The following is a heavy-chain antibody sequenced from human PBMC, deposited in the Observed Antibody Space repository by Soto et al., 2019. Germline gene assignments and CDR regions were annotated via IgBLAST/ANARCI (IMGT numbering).Heavy chain of an antibody. CDR1: GDSVSSNSAT. CDR2: TYFRSQWYY. Sequence: SQTLSLTCAISGDSVSSNSATWNWIRQSPSRGLEWLGRTYFRSQWYYDYAVSVTSRLTINPDTSKNQFSLQLNSVTPEDTAVDYCARDRSHGTMVRGVIRPWGQGTLVTVSS. D-gene: IGHD3-10*01. CDR3: ARDRSHGTMVRGVIRP. V-gene: IGHV6-1*01. J-gene: IGHJ4*02.